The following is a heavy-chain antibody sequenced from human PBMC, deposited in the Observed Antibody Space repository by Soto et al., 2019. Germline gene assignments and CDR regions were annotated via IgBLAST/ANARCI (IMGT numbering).Heavy chain of an antibody. CDR3: ATLRFCTSSSCYGREGGY. J-gene: IGHJ4*02. V-gene: IGHV3-23*01. Sequence: EVQLLESGGGLVQPGGSLRLSCAASGFTFSSYAMSWVRQVPGKGLEWVSAISGTGANTYYADSVKGRFTISRDNSKNTLYLQMNSLRGDDAAVYYCATLRFCTSSSCYGREGGYWGQGTLVTVSS. CDR2: ISGTGANT. CDR1: GFTFSSYA. D-gene: IGHD2-2*01.